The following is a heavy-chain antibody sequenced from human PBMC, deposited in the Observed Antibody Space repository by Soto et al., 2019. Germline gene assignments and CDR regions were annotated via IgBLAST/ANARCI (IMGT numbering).Heavy chain of an antibody. CDR3: ATIVATIGSRRWHPYYGMDV. V-gene: IGHV4-34*01. D-gene: IGHD5-12*01. Sequence: SETLSLTCAVYGGSFSGYYWSWIRQPPGKGLEWIGEINHSGSTNYNPSLKSRVTISVDTSKNHFSLKLSSVTAADTAVYYCATIVATIGSRRWHPYYGMDVWGQGTTVTVSS. CDR2: INHSGST. CDR1: GGSFSGYY. J-gene: IGHJ6*02.